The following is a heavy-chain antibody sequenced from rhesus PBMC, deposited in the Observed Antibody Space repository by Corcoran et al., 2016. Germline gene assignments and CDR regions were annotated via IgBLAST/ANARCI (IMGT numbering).Heavy chain of an antibody. CDR1: GFSISTSGTG. CDR2: IYWNESK. J-gene: IGHJ4*01. D-gene: IGHD3-28*01. Sequence: QVTLKESGPALVKPTQTLTLTCTFSGFSISTSGTGVGWIRQPPGKALEWLASIYWNESKYYNTSLKSRLTISKDTSKNQVVLTRHNMDPVDTATYYCARVDSGYYASIDYWGQGVLVTVSS. V-gene: IGHV2-95*01. CDR3: ARVDSGYYASIDY.